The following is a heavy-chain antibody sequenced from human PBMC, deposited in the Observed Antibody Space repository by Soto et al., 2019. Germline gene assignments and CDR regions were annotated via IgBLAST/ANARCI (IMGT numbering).Heavy chain of an antibody. CDR2: VTTDTI. V-gene: IGHV3-11*01. Sequence: QVQLVESGGGLVKAGESLTLSCAASGFTFSDYFMTWIRQAPGKGLEWVSYVTTDTIHYADAVKGRFTLSRESAKNSLYLQMINLRAEDTGVYYCARDRMVFNYWGQGALVTVSS. CDR1: GFTFSDYF. J-gene: IGHJ4*02. CDR3: ARDRMVFNY. D-gene: IGHD2-8*01.